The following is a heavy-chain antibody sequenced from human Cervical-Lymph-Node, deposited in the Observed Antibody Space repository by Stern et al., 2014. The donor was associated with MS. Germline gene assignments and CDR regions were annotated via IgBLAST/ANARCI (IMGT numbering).Heavy chain of an antibody. CDR2: IYSGGST. CDR1: GFTVSSNY. J-gene: IGHJ4*02. D-gene: IGHD6-13*01. CDR3: ARLAAADPFDY. V-gene: IGHV3-66*02. Sequence: EVQLEESGGGLVQPGGSLRLSCAASGFTVSSNYMSWVRQAPGKGLEWVSVIYSGGSTYYADSVKGRFTISRDNSKNTLYLQMNSLRAEDTAVYYCARLAAADPFDYWGQGTLVTVSS.